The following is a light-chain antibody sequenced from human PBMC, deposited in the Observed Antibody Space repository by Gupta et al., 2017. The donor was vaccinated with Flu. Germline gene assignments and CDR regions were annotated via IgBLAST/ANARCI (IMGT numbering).Light chain of an antibody. V-gene: IGKV3-15*01. CDR2: GAS. CDR3: QQYQKRPWT. Sequence: EIVMTQSPATLSLSPGEGVTLSCRASQSVSNNLAWYQQRPGQAPRLVLYGASMRATDIPARFSGGGSGTEFTLTISSLQSEDFAIYHCQQYQKRPWTFGQGTRVEIK. J-gene: IGKJ1*01. CDR1: QSVSNN.